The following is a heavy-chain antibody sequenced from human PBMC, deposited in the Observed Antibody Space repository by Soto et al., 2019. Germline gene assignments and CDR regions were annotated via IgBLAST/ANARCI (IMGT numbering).Heavy chain of an antibody. Sequence: QVQLQESGPGLVKPSETLSLTCTVSGGSVSRSSYYWSWIRQPPGKGLEWIGYIYHSGSTNYNPSLKSRVTISGDTSKNQVSLKLRAVTAADTAVYFCAKHGYYEYFQYWGQGTLVTVSS. CDR3: AKHGYYEYFQY. D-gene: IGHD5-18*01. CDR1: GGSVSRSSYY. CDR2: IYHSGST. J-gene: IGHJ1*01. V-gene: IGHV4-61*01.